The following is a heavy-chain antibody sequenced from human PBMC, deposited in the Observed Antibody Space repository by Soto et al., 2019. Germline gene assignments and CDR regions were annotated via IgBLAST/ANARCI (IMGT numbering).Heavy chain of an antibody. V-gene: IGHV4-59*01. CDR1: GGSISSYY. CDR2: IYYSGST. D-gene: IGHD5-12*01. J-gene: IGHJ5*02. CDR3: ARVVEDIVATTNWFDP. Sequence: PSETLSLTCTVSGGSISSYYWSWIRQPPGKGLEWIGYIYYSGSTNYNPSLKSRVTISVDTSKNQFSLKLSSVTAADTAVYYCARVVEDIVATTNWFDPWGQGTLVTSPQ.